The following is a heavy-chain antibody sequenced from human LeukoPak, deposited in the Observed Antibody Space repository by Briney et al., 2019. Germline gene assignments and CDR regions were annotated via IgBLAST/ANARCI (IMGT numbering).Heavy chain of an antibody. CDR2: INSDGSST. CDR1: GFTFSSYW. D-gene: IGHD6-13*01. V-gene: IGHV3-74*01. CDR3: ARQVAATAAFDY. J-gene: IGHJ4*02. Sequence: GGSLRLSCAASGFTFSSYWMQWVRRSPGKGRVWVSRINSDGSSTSYADSVKSRFTISRDSAKNTLYLQMNSLRAEDTAVYYCARQVAATAAFDYWGQGTLVTVSS.